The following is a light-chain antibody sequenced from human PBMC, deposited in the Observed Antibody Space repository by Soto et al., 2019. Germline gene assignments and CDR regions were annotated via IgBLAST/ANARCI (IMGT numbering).Light chain of an antibody. CDR3: LQDYNFPYT. Sequence: AIQMTQSPSSLSTSVGDRVTITCRASQGISFDVAWYQQKPGKAHKLLIYAASSLQSGVPLRFSGSGSGTDFTLTISSLPPEDFATYYCLQDYNFPYTFGQWTKLEIK. J-gene: IGKJ2*01. V-gene: IGKV1-6*01. CDR1: QGISFD. CDR2: AAS.